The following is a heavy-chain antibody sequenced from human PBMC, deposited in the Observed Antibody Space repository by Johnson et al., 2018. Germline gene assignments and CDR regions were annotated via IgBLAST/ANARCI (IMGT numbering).Heavy chain of an antibody. CDR1: GFSFSTFA. Sequence: QVQLVESGGGVVQPGRSLRLSCAASGFSFSTFAIHWVRQAPGKGLEWVAVDGYNTYYRDSVKGRFSLPRDNSENTLYPLMTSLRPEDTAGYYCEKSETMFDGFYIWGQGTMVTVSS. J-gene: IGHJ3*02. CDR3: EKSETMFDGFYI. D-gene: IGHD1-1*01. V-gene: IGHV3-30*18. CDR2: DGYNT.